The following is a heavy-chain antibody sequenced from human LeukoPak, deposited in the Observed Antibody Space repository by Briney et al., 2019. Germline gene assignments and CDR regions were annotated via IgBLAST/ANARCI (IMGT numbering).Heavy chain of an antibody. CDR3: ARDKGQYTSSWLD. Sequence: SQTLSLTCTVSGGSISSGGYYWGWIRQPPGKGLEWIGSIYHTGTTYYNPSLKSRVTISVDTSKSQFSLKLNSVTAADTAVYYCARDKGQYTSSWLDWGQGTLVTVSS. D-gene: IGHD6-13*01. CDR2: IYHTGTT. J-gene: IGHJ4*02. CDR1: GGSISSGGYY. V-gene: IGHV4-39*07.